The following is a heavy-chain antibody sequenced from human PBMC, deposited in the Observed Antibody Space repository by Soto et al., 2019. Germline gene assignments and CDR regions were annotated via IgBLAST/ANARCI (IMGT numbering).Heavy chain of an antibody. CDR2: IYPGDSDT. CDR3: ARGAPAARPVRHWFDP. Sequence: GESLKISCKGSGYSFTSYWIGWVRQMPGKGLEWMGIIYPGDSDTIYSPSFQGQVTISADNSISTAYLQWSSLKASDTAMYYCARGAPAARPVRHWFDPWGQGTLVTVSS. V-gene: IGHV5-51*01. J-gene: IGHJ5*02. CDR1: GYSFTSYW. D-gene: IGHD2-2*01.